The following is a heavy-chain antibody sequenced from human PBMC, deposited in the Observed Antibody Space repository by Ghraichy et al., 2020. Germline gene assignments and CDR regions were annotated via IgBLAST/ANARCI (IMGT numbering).Heavy chain of an antibody. J-gene: IGHJ4*02. D-gene: IGHD4-17*01. CDR3: ARHYGDYSPHFDY. Sequence: SQTLSLTCTVSGGSIRTYYWSWIRQPPGKGLEWIGYIYNSGSTNYNPSLRSRVTMSQDTSKNQFSLKLSSVTATDTAVYYCARHYGDYSPHFDYWGQGTLVTVSS. CDR1: GGSIRTYY. CDR2: IYNSGST. V-gene: IGHV4-59*08.